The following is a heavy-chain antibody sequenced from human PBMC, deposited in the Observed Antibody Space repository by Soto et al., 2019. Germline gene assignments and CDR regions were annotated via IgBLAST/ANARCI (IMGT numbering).Heavy chain of an antibody. CDR3: AWGMSLAS. J-gene: IGHJ4*02. CDR1: GFTFSNYW. Sequence: ESGGGLVQPGGSLRLSCAASGFTFSNYWMTWVRQAPGKGLEWVANINEGGSDKYYVDSVKGRFTISRDNAKNSLYLQVNSLRVEDTAVYFCAWGMSLASWGQGTLVTVSS. V-gene: IGHV3-7*04. CDR2: INEGGSDK. D-gene: IGHD6-6*01.